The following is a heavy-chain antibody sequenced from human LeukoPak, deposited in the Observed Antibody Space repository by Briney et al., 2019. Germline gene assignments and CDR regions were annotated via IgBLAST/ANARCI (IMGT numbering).Heavy chain of an antibody. Sequence: SETLSLTCSVSGYSINSGYHWGWIRQPPGKGLEWIAIMHHTGSTHYNPSLQSRVTISIDTSKDHFSLKLRSVSAADTAIYYCATSEGGGFFDYWGQGTPVTVSS. CDR3: ATSEGGGFFDY. D-gene: IGHD4-23*01. V-gene: IGHV4-38-2*01. CDR1: GYSINSGYH. CDR2: MHHTGST. J-gene: IGHJ4*02.